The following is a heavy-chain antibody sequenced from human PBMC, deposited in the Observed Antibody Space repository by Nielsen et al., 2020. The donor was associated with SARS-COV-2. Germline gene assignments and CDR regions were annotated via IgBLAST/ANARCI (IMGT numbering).Heavy chain of an antibody. CDR2: ISSSGSTI. V-gene: IGHV3-11*04. CDR1: GFFFSEYY. CDR3: ARGSVVVPAAHSFDY. J-gene: IGHJ4*02. Sequence: GGSLRLSCAASGFFFSEYYMGWVRQAPGKGLEWVSYISSSGSTIYYADSVRGRFTISRDNAKNSLYLQMDSLRAEDTALYYCARGSVVVPAAHSFDYWGQGALVTVSS. D-gene: IGHD2-2*01.